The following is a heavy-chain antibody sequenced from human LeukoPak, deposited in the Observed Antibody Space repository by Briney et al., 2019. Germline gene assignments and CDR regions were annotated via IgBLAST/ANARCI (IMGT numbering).Heavy chain of an antibody. D-gene: IGHD3-10*01. CDR3: ARGPRDYYGSGSPLDY. Sequence: SETLSLTCAVYGGSFSGYYWSWIRQPPGKGLEWLGEINHSGSTNYNPSLKSRVTISVDTSKNQFSLKLSSVTAADTAVYYCARGPRDYYGSGSPLDYWGQGTLVTVSS. J-gene: IGHJ4*02. CDR1: GGSFSGYY. V-gene: IGHV4-34*01. CDR2: INHSGST.